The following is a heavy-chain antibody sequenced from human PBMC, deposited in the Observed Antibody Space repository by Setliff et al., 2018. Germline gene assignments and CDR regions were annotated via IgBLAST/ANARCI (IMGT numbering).Heavy chain of an antibody. CDR3: ARYQAATMLNY. V-gene: IGHV4-39*01. J-gene: IGHJ4*02. CDR1: GDSFSSSSSYY. CDR2: IFNSGST. Sequence: PSETLSLTCTAPGDSFSSSSSYYWGWIRQPPGKGLEWIGTIFNSGSTFYSPSLKSRVTMSVDTSKNQLSLEVTSVTAADTAVYYCARYQAATMLNYWGQGTLGTVS. D-gene: IGHD5-12*01.